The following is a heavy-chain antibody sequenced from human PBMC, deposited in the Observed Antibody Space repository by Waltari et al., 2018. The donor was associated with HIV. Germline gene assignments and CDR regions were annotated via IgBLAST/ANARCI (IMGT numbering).Heavy chain of an antibody. V-gene: IGHV1-69*12. CDR1: GGTFSSYA. D-gene: IGHD3-3*01. Sequence: QVQLVQSGAEVKKPGSSVKVSCKASGGTFSSYAISWVRQAPGRGLEWMGGIIPISCTTNYAQKLQGRGTSTADESTSTANMELNSLKSEDTAVYYCARLGRSRFLEWIPFDPWGQGTLVTVSS. CDR2: IIPISCTT. J-gene: IGHJ5*02. CDR3: ARLGRSRFLEWIPFDP.